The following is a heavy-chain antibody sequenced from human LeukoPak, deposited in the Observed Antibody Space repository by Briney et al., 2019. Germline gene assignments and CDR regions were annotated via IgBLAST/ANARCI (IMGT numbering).Heavy chain of an antibody. CDR2: IYYSGST. J-gene: IGHJ5*02. V-gene: IGHV4-39*01. D-gene: IGHD6-13*01. CDR3: ARGVRPYSSSWYGEDWFDP. CDR1: GGSISSSSYY. Sequence: NTSETLSLTCTVSGGSISSSSYYWGWIRQPPGKGLEWIGSIYYSGSTYYNPSLKSRVTISVDTSKNQFSLKLSSVTAADTAVYYCARGVRPYSSSWYGEDWFDPWGQGTLVTVSS.